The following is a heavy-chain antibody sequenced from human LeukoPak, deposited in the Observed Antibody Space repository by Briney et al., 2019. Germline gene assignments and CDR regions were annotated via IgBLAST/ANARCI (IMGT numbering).Heavy chain of an antibody. Sequence: ASVKVSCKASGGTFSSYAISWVRQAPGQGLEWMGRIIPILGIANYAQKFQGRVTITADKSTSTAYMELSSLRSEDTAVYYCARGSRKGDAFDIWGQGTMVTVSS. CDR1: GGTFSSYA. V-gene: IGHV1-69*04. CDR3: ARGSRKGDAFDI. CDR2: IIPILGIA. J-gene: IGHJ3*02.